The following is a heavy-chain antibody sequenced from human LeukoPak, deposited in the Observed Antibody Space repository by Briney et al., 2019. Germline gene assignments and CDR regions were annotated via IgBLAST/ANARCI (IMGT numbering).Heavy chain of an antibody. Sequence: SETLSLTCAVSGYSISSGSYSWTWIRQPAGRGLEWIGRFFTTETTNYNYNPSLKSRVTISPDTSRNQFSLTLMSVTAADTAVYYCARGYDYDYYFDYWGQGTLVTVSS. CDR3: ARGYDYDYYFDY. J-gene: IGHJ4*02. V-gene: IGHV4-61*02. CDR1: GYSISSGSYS. D-gene: IGHD5-12*01. CDR2: FFTTETT.